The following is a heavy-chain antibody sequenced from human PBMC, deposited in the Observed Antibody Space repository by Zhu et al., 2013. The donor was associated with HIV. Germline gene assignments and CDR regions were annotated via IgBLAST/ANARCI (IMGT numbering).Heavy chain of an antibody. CDR3: ARDVVGLRPLTP. V-gene: IGHV1-2*02. J-gene: IGHJ1*01. CDR2: SSQLNDYR. Sequence: QVQLVQSGAEVKKPGASVKVSCKASGYIFTDYYMHWVRQAPGQGLEWMGWSSQLNDYRKYAQKFQGRITMTTDRPTRTAYLELVSLTSDDTAEYYCARDVVGLRPLTPWGQGTLVTVS. CDR1: GYIFTDYY. D-gene: IGHD2-21*01.